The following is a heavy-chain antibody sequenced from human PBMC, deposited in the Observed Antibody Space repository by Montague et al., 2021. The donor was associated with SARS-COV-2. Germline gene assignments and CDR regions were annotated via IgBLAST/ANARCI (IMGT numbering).Heavy chain of an antibody. V-gene: IGHV4-34*01. Sequence: SETLSLTCAVNGGSFSGFSWCWIRQPPGRGLEWIGEVNHSGVTNXXPSLKSRVTMSTDWSKNQFTLSLTSVTVADTAVYFCARGPDSSAGSCRLPVTFDSWGPGTLVTVSA. CDR2: VNHSGVT. D-gene: IGHD3-22*01. CDR1: GGSFSGFS. J-gene: IGHJ5*01. CDR3: ARGPDSSAGSCRLPVTFDS.